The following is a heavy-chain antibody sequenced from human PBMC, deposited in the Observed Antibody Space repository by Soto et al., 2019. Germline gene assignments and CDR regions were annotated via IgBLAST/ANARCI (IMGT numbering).Heavy chain of an antibody. D-gene: IGHD3-16*01. Sequence: LSLTCTVSGGSVSSGSYHWTWILQPPGKGLEWIGYIYYSGSTNYNPSLKSRVTISVDTSKNQFSLKLSSVTAADTAVYYCARDNMRARDGMDVWGQGTTVTVSS. CDR2: IYYSGST. CDR3: ARDNMRARDGMDV. CDR1: GGSVSSGSYH. J-gene: IGHJ6*02. V-gene: IGHV4-61*01.